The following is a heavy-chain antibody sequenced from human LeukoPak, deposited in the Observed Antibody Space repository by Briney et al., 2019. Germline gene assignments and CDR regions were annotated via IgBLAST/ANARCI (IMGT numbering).Heavy chain of an antibody. V-gene: IGHV3-30*18. J-gene: IGHJ4*02. CDR1: GFTFRNYG. Sequence: QPGGSLRLSCAASGFTFRNYGMHWVRQAPGKGLEWVAVISYDGSNKYYADSVKGRSTISRDNSKRTLFLQTDSLRGEDTAVYYCANGGYYSLDSWGQGTLVTVSS. CDR3: ANGGYYSLDS. CDR2: ISYDGSNK. D-gene: IGHD2-15*01.